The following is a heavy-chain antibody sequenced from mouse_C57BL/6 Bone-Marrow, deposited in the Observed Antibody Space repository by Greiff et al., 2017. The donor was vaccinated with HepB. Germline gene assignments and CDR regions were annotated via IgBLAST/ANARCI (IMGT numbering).Heavy chain of an antibody. CDR1: GYTFTSYW. Sequence: VQLQQPGAELVMPGASVKLSCKASGYTFTSYWMHWVKQRPGQGLEWIGEIDPSDSYTNYNQKFKGKSTLTVDKSSSTAYMQLSSLTSEDSAVYYCARGGLRRGPPFDDGGQGTTLTVSS. V-gene: IGHV1-69*01. J-gene: IGHJ2*01. CDR3: ARGGLRRGPPFDD. CDR2: IDPSDSYT. D-gene: IGHD2-4*01.